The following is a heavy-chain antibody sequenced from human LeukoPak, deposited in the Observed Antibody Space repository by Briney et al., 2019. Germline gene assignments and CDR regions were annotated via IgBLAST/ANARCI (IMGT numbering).Heavy chain of an antibody. CDR2: IYPRDSDT. J-gene: IGHJ6*02. D-gene: IGHD1-26*01. Sequence: GESLKISCKASGYSFTTYWIGWVRQMPGKGLEWMGIIYPRDSDTRYSPSFQGQVTISADKSISTAYLQWSSLKASDTVMYYCARLGSHTGGYYYYGMDVWGQGTTVTVSS. V-gene: IGHV5-51*01. CDR3: ARLGSHTGGYYYYGMDV. CDR1: GYSFTTYW.